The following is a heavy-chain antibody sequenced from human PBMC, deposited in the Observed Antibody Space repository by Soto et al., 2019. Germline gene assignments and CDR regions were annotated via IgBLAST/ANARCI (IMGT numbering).Heavy chain of an antibody. D-gene: IGHD2-15*01. Sequence: ASVKVSCKASGYTFTSYYMHWVRQAPGQGLEWMGIINPSGGSTSYAQKFRGRVTMTRDTSTSTVYMELSSLRSEDTAVYYCARRYCSGGSCSNAPIPGFDPWGQGTLVTVSS. J-gene: IGHJ5*02. CDR1: GYTFTSYY. CDR2: INPSGGST. V-gene: IGHV1-46*01. CDR3: ARRYCSGGSCSNAPIPGFDP.